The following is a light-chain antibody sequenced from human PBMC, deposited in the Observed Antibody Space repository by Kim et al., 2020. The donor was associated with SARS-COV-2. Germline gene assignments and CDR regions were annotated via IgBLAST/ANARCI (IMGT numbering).Light chain of an antibody. CDR1: QSVQSVNNN. CDR2: SAC. CDR3: QQYNAWPFT. V-gene: IGKV3-15*01. Sequence: EIVMTQSPATLSVSPGERATLSCRASQSVQSVNNNLAWYQQKPGQAPRLLIYSACTRATGIPARFSGSGSGTEFTLTIGSLQSEDFAVYYCQQYNAWPFTFGPGTKVDIK. J-gene: IGKJ3*01.